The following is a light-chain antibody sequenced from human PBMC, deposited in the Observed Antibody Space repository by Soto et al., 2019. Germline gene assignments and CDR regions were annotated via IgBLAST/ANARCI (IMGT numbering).Light chain of an antibody. CDR1: SSDVGGYNY. CDR3: SSYTSSSTPHVV. CDR2: DVS. Sequence: QSALTQPASVSGSPGQSITISCTGTSSDVGGYNYVSWYQQHSGKAPKLMIYDVSNRPSGVSNRFSGSKSGNTASLTISGLQAEDEGDYYCSSYTSSSTPHVVFGGGTKLTVL. V-gene: IGLV2-14*01. J-gene: IGLJ2*01.